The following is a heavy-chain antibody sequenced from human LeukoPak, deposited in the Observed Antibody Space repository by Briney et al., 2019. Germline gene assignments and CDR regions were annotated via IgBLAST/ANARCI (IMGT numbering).Heavy chain of an antibody. Sequence: GASVKVSCKASGYTFTSYGISWVRQAPGQGLEWMGWISAYDGNTIYAQKLQGRATMTTDTSTSTAYMELRSLRSDDTAVYYCARGARVAVETRYFIHWGQGTLVTVSS. D-gene: IGHD6-19*01. V-gene: IGHV1-18*01. CDR3: ARGARVAVETRYFIH. J-gene: IGHJ1*01. CDR2: ISAYDGNT. CDR1: GYTFTSYG.